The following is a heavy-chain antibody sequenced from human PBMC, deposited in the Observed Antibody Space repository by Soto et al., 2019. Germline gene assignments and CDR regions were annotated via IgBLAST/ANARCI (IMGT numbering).Heavy chain of an antibody. Sequence: GGSLRLSCAASGFTFSSYCMHWVRPAPGKGLEWVAVISYDGSNKYYADSVKGRFTISRDNSKNTLYLQMNSLRAEDTAVYYCAKCLSGAPPPRSYYYGMDVWGQGTTVTVSS. CDR3: AKCLSGAPPPRSYYYGMDV. V-gene: IGHV3-30*18. J-gene: IGHJ6*02. CDR2: ISYDGSNK. CDR1: GFTFSSYC.